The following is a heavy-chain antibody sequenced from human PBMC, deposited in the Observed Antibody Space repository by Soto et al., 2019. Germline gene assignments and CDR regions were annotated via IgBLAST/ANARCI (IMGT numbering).Heavy chain of an antibody. J-gene: IGHJ4*02. CDR2: IYSGGNT. V-gene: IGHV3-53*01. CDR3: ARDRTANRYFDS. D-gene: IGHD2-21*02. Sequence: EVQLVESGGGLIQPGGSLRLSCAASGFTVSSNHMHWVRQAPGKGLEWASVIYSGGNTYYADSVKGRFTVPRDESNNSVYLQMDTLRTDDTAVYYCARDRTANRYFDSWGQGTLVTVSS. CDR1: GFTVSSNH.